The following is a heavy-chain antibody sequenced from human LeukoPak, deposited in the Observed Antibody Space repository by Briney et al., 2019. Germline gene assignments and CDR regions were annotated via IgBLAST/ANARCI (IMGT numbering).Heavy chain of an antibody. CDR2: IYPSDSDT. CDR1: GYSFTSYW. Sequence: GESLKISCKGSGYSFTSYWIGWVRQIPGKGLEWPGIIYPSDSDTRYSPSFQGQVTISADKSISTAYLQWSSLKASDTAMYYCARLGRSSGDAYNYGFDYWGQGTLVTVSS. J-gene: IGHJ4*02. CDR3: ARLGRSSGDAYNYGFDY. V-gene: IGHV5-51*01. D-gene: IGHD5-24*01.